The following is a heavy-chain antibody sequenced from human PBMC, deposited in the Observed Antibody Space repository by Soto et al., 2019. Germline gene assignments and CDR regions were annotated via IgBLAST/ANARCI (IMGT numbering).Heavy chain of an antibody. CDR2: IIPILGIA. CDR1: GGTFSSYT. J-gene: IGHJ2*01. D-gene: IGHD5-12*01. V-gene: IGHV1-69*02. Sequence: QVQLVQSGAEVKKPGSSVKVSCKASGGTFSSYTISWVRQAPGQGLEWMGRIIPILGIANYAQKFQGRVTITADKSXSXXYMELSSLRSEDTAVYYCASPLRDGYNPLDWYFDLWGRGTLVTVSS. CDR3: ASPLRDGYNPLDWYFDL.